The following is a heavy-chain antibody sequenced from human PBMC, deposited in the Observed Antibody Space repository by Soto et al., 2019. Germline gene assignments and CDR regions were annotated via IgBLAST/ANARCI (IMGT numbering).Heavy chain of an antibody. V-gene: IGHV3-23*01. CDR1: GFTFNNYA. D-gene: IGHD3-10*01. CDR3: AKGRGGSGSLTPRVDF. J-gene: IGHJ4*02. Sequence: EVQLLESGGGLVQPGGSLRLSCAASGFTFNNYAMTWVRQAPGKGLEWVSAISGGGDTTSYADSVQGRFTVSRDGSKNTLYLQMSSLRAEYTALYYCAKGRGGSGSLTPRVDFWGQGTLVTVSS. CDR2: ISGGGDTT.